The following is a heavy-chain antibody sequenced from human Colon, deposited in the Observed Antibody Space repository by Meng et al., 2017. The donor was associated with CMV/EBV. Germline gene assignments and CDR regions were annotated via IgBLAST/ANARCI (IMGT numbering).Heavy chain of an antibody. CDR2: ISSRGDKR. CDR3: ARGQFLHYFDD. Sequence: GGSLRLSCAASGFTFSSYGMHWVRQAPGKGLEWVAAISSRGDKRDYADSVKGRFTISRDNFRNTVILQMSSMKVEDTAVYYCARGQFLHYFDDWGRGTLVTVSS. CDR1: GFTFSSYG. J-gene: IGHJ4*02. V-gene: IGHV3-33*01. D-gene: IGHD2/OR15-2a*01.